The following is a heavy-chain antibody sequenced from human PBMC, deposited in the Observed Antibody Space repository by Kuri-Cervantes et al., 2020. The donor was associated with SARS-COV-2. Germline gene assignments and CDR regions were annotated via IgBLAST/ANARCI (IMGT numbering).Heavy chain of an antibody. CDR1: GFTFDDYA. CDR2: ISWNSGSI. Sequence: GGSLRLSCAASGFTFDDYAMHWVRQAPGKGLEWVPGISWNSGSIGYADSVKGRFTLSRDNAKNMLFLQMNSLRAEDTAVYYCVRDGDYWNFNYWGQGTLVTVSS. CDR3: VRDGDYWNFNY. V-gene: IGHV3-9*01. J-gene: IGHJ4*02. D-gene: IGHD1-1*01.